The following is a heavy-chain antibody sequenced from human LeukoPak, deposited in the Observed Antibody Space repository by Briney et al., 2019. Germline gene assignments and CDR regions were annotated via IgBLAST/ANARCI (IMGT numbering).Heavy chain of an antibody. CDR3: ARGSVDCYFDY. V-gene: IGHV4-39*01. CDR2: IYYSGST. CDR1: GGSISSSSYY. D-gene: IGHD3-9*01. J-gene: IGHJ4*02. Sequence: SETLSLTCTVSGGSISSSSYYWGWIRQPPGKGLEWIGSIYYSGSTYYNPSLKSRVTISVDTSKNQFSLKLSSVTAADTAVYYCARGSVDCYFDYWGQGTLVTVSS.